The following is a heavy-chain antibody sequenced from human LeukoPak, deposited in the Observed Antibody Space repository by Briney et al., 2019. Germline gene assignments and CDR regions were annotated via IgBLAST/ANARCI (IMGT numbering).Heavy chain of an antibody. CDR3: ARDYKYAFDN. V-gene: IGHV3-23*01. Sequence: GGSLRLSCAASGFTFSSYAMSWVRQAPGKGLMWVSTLSGSSGSTYYADSVKGRFTITRDNSMNTLYLQMNSLRVEDTAVYYCARDYKYAFDNWGQGTLVTVSS. CDR1: GFTFSSYA. D-gene: IGHD5-24*01. CDR2: LSGSSGST. J-gene: IGHJ4*02.